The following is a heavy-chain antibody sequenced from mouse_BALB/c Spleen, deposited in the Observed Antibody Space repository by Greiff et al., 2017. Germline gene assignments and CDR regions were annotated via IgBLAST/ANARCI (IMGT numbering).Heavy chain of an antibody. CDR3: ARGTNWDGALYYYAMDY. CDR1: GYSFTDYI. J-gene: IGHJ4*01. CDR2: INPYYGST. Sequence: VQLQQTGPELVKPGASVKISCKASGYSFTDYIMLWVKQSHGKSLEWIGNINPYYGSTSYNLKFKGKATLTVDKSSSTAYMQLNSLTSEDSAVYYCARGTNWDGALYYYAMDYWGQGTSVTVSS. V-gene: IGHV1-39*01. D-gene: IGHD4-1*01.